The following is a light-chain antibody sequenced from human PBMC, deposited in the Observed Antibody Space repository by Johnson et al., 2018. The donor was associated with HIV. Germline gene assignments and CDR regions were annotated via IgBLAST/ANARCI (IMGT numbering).Light chain of an antibody. CDR3: GIWDASLSPLYV. Sequence: QSVLTQPPSVSAAPGQRVTISCSGRGSNIGSHYVSWYQQLPGTAPKLLIYEDNKRPSGIPDRFSGSKSGATATLGITGLPPWDEADYYCGIWDASLSPLYVFGTGTTITVL. CDR2: EDN. CDR1: GSNIGSHY. V-gene: IGLV1-51*02. J-gene: IGLJ1*01.